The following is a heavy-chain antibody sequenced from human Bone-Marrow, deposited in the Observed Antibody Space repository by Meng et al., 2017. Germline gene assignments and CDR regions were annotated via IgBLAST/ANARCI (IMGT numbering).Heavy chain of an antibody. V-gene: IGHV4-38-2*02. CDR2: IYQSGST. D-gene: IGHD2-15*01. CDR3: ARDPATGYYYYGMDV. J-gene: IGHJ6*02. Sequence: SETLSLTCAVSGYSITGSYNWGWIRQSPGKGLEWIGSIYQSGSTYYNPSLKSRVTMSADTSKNQFSLKLSSVTAADTAVYYCARDPATGYYYYGMDVWGQGTTVTVSS. CDR1: GYSITGSYN.